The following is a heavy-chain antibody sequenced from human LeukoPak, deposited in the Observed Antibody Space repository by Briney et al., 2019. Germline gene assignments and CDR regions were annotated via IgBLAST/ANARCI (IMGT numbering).Heavy chain of an antibody. Sequence: SETLSLTCTVSGGSISSYYWSWIRQPAGKGLEWIGRIYTSGSTNYNPSLKSRVTMSVDTSKNQFSLKLSSVTAADTAVYYCARHVHRYSSGWYRSDAFDIWGQGTMVTVSS. J-gene: IGHJ3*02. CDR2: IYTSGST. CDR1: GGSISSYY. V-gene: IGHV4-4*07. CDR3: ARHVHRYSSGWYRSDAFDI. D-gene: IGHD6-19*01.